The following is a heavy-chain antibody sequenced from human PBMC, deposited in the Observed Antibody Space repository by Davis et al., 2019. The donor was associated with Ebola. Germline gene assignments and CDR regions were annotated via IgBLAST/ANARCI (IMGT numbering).Heavy chain of an antibody. Sequence: GESLKISCAASGFTFSSYWMSWVRQAPGKGLEWVANIKQDGSEKYYVDSVKGRFTISRDNAKNSLYLQMNSLRAEDTAVYYCARESITNYYFDYWGQGTLVTVSS. J-gene: IGHJ4*02. CDR3: ARESITNYYFDY. CDR2: IKQDGSEK. V-gene: IGHV3-7*01. D-gene: IGHD5-24*01. CDR1: GFTFSSYW.